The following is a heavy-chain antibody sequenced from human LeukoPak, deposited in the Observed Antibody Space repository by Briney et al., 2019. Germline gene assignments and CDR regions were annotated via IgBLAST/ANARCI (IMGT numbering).Heavy chain of an antibody. D-gene: IGHD3-16*01. CDR3: ARGPARLLTGGDYYYYGMDV. CDR1: GGSFSGYY. V-gene: IGHV4-34*01. Sequence: SETLSLTCAVYGGSFSGYYWSWIRQPPGKGLEWIGEINHSGSTNYDPSLKSRVTISVDTSKNQFSLKLSSVTAADTAVYYRARGPARLLTGGDYYYYGMDVWGQGTTVTVSS. CDR2: INHSGST. J-gene: IGHJ6*02.